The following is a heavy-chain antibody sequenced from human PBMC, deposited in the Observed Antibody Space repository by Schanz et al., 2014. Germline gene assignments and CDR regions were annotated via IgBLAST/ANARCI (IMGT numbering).Heavy chain of an antibody. CDR1: GYTFTSYG. Sequence: QVQLVQSGAEVKKPGASVRVSCKASGYTFTSYGISWVRQAPGQGLEWMGWISVYTGNTKYGQKVQGRVTMTADTSTSTAYMELRSLRSDDTAVYYCARDRRFFDRDDLYYFDSWGQGTLVTVSS. D-gene: IGHD3-3*01. J-gene: IGHJ4*02. V-gene: IGHV1-18*01. CDR3: ARDRRFFDRDDLYYFDS. CDR2: ISVYTGNT.